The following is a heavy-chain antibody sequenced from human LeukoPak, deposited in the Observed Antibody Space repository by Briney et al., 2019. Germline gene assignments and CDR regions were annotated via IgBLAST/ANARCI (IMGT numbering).Heavy chain of an antibody. D-gene: IGHD2-2*01. CDR1: GYTFTSYA. CDR3: ARDCSSTSCSGAFDI. CDR2: INAGNGNT. Sequence: VASVKVSCKASGYTFTSYAMHWVRQAPGQRLEWMGWINAGNGNTKYSQKFQGRVTITRDTSARTAHMELSSLRSEDTAVYYCARDCSSTSCSGAFDIWGQGTMVTVSS. J-gene: IGHJ3*02. V-gene: IGHV1-3*01.